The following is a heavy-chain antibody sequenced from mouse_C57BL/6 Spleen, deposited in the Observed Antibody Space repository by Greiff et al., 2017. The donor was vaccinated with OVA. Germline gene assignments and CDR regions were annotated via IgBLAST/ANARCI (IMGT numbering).Heavy chain of an antibody. D-gene: IGHD1-1*01. CDR1: GYTFTDYN. CDR3: ATITTVVAHYAMDY. V-gene: IGHV1-22*01. Sequence: EVQLQQSGPELVKPGASVKMSCKASGYTFTDYNMHWVKQSHGKSLEWIGYINPNNGGTSYNQKFKGKATLTVNKSSSTAYMELRSLTSEDSAVYYGATITTVVAHYAMDYWGQGTSVTVSS. J-gene: IGHJ4*01. CDR2: INPNNGGT.